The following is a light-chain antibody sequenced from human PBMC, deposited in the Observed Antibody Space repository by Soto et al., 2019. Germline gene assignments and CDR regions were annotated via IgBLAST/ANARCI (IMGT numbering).Light chain of an antibody. CDR1: QSVSSRY. CDR3: PQHGTSPLYT. V-gene: IGKV3-20*01. Sequence: EIVLTQSPGTLSLSPGERATLSCRASQSVSSRYLAWYQQKPGQAPRLLIYGASSRATGIPDRFSGSGSGTDFTLTISRLEPEDFAVYYCPQHGTSPLYTFGQGTKVEIK. CDR2: GAS. J-gene: IGKJ2*01.